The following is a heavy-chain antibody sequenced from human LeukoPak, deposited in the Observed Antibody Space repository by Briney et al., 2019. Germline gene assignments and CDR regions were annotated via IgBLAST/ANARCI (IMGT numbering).Heavy chain of an antibody. Sequence: GGSLRLSCEASGFTFDDYTMHWVRQIPGRGLEWVSLITWDGGNTQYADSVKGRFTISRDNRKNSLYLHLNTLRTEDSALYYCAKDIAGHSAWGQGTLVTVSS. J-gene: IGHJ4*02. CDR1: GFTFDDYT. D-gene: IGHD6-13*01. V-gene: IGHV3-43*01. CDR2: ITWDGGNT. CDR3: AKDIAGHSA.